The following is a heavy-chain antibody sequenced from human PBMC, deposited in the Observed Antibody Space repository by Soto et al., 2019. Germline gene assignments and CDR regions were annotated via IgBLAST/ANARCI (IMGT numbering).Heavy chain of an antibody. CDR3: ATSIAAPAYYYYGMDV. D-gene: IGHD6-6*01. Sequence: PGGSLRLSCAASGFTFSSYSMNWVRQAPGKGLEWVSSISSSSSYIYYADSVKGRFTSSRDNAKNSLYLQMNSLRAEDTAVYYCATSIAAPAYYYYGMDVWGQGTTVTVSS. J-gene: IGHJ6*02. V-gene: IGHV3-21*01. CDR2: ISSSSSYI. CDR1: GFTFSSYS.